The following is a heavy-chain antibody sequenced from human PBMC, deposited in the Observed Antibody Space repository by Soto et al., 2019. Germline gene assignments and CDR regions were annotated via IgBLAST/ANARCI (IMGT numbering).Heavy chain of an antibody. V-gene: IGHV1-18*01. Sequence: QVQRVQSGAEVKKPGASVKVSCKASGYTFTSYGLSWVRQAPGQGLAWRGRISAYNYNTNYAQKLQGRVTTTTDTSRSTAYMELRSLRSDNTAVYYCARVVGALGHGFDPWGQGTLVTVSS. CDR1: GYTFTSYG. J-gene: IGHJ5*02. D-gene: IGHD1-26*01. CDR2: ISAYNYNT. CDR3: ARVVGALGHGFDP.